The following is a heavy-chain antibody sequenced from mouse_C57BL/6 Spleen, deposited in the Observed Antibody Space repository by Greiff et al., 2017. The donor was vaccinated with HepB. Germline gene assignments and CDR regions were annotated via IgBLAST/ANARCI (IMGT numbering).Heavy chain of an antibody. V-gene: IGHV5-16*01. J-gene: IGHJ1*03. Sequence: DVQLVESEGGLVQPGSSMKLSCTASGFTFSDYYMAWVRQVPEKGLEWVANINYDGSSTYYLDSLKSRFIISRDNAKNILYLQMSSLKSEDTATYYCARVWLRRYFDVWGTGTTVTVSS. D-gene: IGHD2-2*01. CDR1: GFTFSDYY. CDR2: INYDGSST. CDR3: ARVWLRRYFDV.